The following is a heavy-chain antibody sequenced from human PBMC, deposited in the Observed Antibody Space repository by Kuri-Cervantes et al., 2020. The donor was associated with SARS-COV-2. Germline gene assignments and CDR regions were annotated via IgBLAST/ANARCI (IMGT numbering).Heavy chain of an antibody. Sequence: GGSLRLSCAASGFTFSSYSMNWVRQAPGKGLEWVSSISSSSYIYYADSVKGRFTISRDNSKNTLYLQMDSLRAEDTAVYYCTKGHNSGWHKPPIDYWGQGALVTVSS. CDR3: TKGHNSGWHKPPIDY. CDR1: GFTFSSYS. V-gene: IGHV3-21*04. CDR2: ISSSSYI. D-gene: IGHD6-19*01. J-gene: IGHJ4*02.